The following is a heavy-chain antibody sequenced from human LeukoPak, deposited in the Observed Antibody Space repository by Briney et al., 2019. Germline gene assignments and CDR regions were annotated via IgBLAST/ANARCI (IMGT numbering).Heavy chain of an antibody. CDR1: GGSISSGGYY. V-gene: IGHV4-31*03. J-gene: IGHJ4*02. Sequence: PSETLSLTCTVSGGSISSGGYYWSWIRQHPGKGLEWIGYIYYSGSTYYNPSLKSRVTISVDTSKNQFSLKLSSVTAADTAVYYCARREGYYYDSSGFFGYWGQGTLVTVPS. D-gene: IGHD3-22*01. CDR3: ARREGYYYDSSGFFGY. CDR2: IYYSGST.